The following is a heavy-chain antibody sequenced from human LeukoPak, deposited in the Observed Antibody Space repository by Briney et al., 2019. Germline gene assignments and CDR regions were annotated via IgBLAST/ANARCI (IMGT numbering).Heavy chain of an antibody. D-gene: IGHD3-3*01. Sequence: SETLSLTCTVSGGSISSYYWSWIRQPAGKGLEWIGRIYTSGSTNYNPSLKSRVTMSVDTSKNQLSLKLSSVTAADTAVYYCARVQLYYDFWSGSPFGMDVWGQGTTVTVSS. CDR2: IYTSGST. CDR3: ARVQLYYDFWSGSPFGMDV. V-gene: IGHV4-4*07. J-gene: IGHJ6*02. CDR1: GGSISSYY.